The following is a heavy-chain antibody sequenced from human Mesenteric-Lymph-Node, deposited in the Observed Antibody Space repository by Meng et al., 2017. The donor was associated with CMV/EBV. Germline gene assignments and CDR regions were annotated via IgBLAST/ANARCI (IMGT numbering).Heavy chain of an antibody. J-gene: IGHJ4*02. CDR3: ARVSDSSGWYVGDFDY. D-gene: IGHD6-19*01. CDR2: IYYSGST. V-gene: IGHV4-59*01. CDR1: GGTINNYY. Sequence: GSLRLSCTVSGGTINNYYWSWIRQPPGKGLEWIGHIYYSGSTNYNPSLKSRVTISVDTSKNQFSLKLSSVTAADTAVYYCARVSDSSGWYVGDFDYWGQGTLVTVSS.